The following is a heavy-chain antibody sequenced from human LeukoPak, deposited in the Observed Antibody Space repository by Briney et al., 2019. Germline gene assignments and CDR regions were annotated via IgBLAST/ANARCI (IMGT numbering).Heavy chain of an antibody. J-gene: IGHJ4*02. CDR1: RFTFRSYA. D-gene: IGHD5-18*01. V-gene: IGHV3-23*01. CDR2: NSGSGGST. CDR3: AKERGYSYGYDY. Sequence: GGSLRLSCAASRFTFRSYAMSWVRQVPGKGLEWVSGNSGSGGSTYYAASVRGRFTISRDSSNDTLYLEMNSLRAEDTAVYYCAKERGYSYGYDYWGQGTLVTVSS.